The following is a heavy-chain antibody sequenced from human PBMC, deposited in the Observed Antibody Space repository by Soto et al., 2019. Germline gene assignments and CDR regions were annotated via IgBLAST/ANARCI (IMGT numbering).Heavy chain of an antibody. D-gene: IGHD3-22*01. CDR3: APHYPDSSGYFDH. J-gene: IGHJ4*02. CDR2: INPNNGAT. V-gene: IGHV1-2*02. Sequence: ASVKVSCKASGYTFTGNYMHWVRQAPGQGLEYMGWINPNNGATNYAQNFQGRVTMTWDTSISTAYMEVRRLRSDDTAVYYCAPHYPDSSGYFDHWGQGTLVTVSS. CDR1: GYTFTGNY.